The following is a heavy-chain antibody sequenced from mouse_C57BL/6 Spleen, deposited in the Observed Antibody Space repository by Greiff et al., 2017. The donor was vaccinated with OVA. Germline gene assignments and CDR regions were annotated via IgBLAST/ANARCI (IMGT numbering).Heavy chain of an antibody. J-gene: IGHJ2*01. CDR3: ASYGSSSYYFDY. CDR2: FDPSDSYT. Sequence: QVQLQQPGAELVMPGASVKLSCKASGYTFTSYWMHWVKQRPGQGLAWIGEFDPSDSYTNYNQKFKGKSTLTVDKSSSTAYMQLSSLTSEDSAVYYCASYGSSSYYFDYWGQGTTLTVSS. CDR1: GYTFTSYW. V-gene: IGHV1-69*01. D-gene: IGHD1-1*01.